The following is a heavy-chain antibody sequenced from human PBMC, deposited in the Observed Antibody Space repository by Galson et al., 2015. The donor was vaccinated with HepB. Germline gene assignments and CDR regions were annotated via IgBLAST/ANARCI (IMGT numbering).Heavy chain of an antibody. D-gene: IGHD3-22*01. Sequence: SVKVSCKASGYFFTHFGINWVRQAPGQGLEWMGWISADNGNTKYAQKFQGRVTMTTDTSTSTAYVEVRSLRSDDTAVYYCAREGLRGYYDSTGYFPFDYWGQGSLVTVSP. J-gene: IGHJ4*02. V-gene: IGHV1-18*01. CDR1: GYFFTHFG. CDR3: AREGLRGYYDSTGYFPFDY. CDR2: ISADNGNT.